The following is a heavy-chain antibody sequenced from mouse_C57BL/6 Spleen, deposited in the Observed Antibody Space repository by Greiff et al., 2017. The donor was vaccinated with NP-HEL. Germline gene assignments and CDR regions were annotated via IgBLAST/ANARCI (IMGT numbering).Heavy chain of an antibody. J-gene: IGHJ4*01. V-gene: IGHV1-85*01. CDR1: GYTFTSYD. CDR2: IYPRDGST. D-gene: IGHD1-1*01. Sequence: QVQLQQSGPELVKPGASVKLSCKASGYTFTSYDINWVKQRPGQGLEWIGWIYPRDGSTKYNEKFKGKATLTVDTSSSTAYMELHSLTSEDSAVYFCARKGYYGSSYGYYAMDYWGQGTSVTVSS. CDR3: ARKGYYGSSYGYYAMDY.